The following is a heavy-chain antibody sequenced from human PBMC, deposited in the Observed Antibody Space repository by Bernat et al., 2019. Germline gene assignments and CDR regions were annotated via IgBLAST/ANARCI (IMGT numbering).Heavy chain of an antibody. CDR2: IIPIFGTA. Sequence: QVQLVQSGAEVKKPGSSVKVSCKASGGTFSSYATSWVRQAPGQGLEWMGGIIPIFGTANYAQKFQGRVTITAEESTSTAYMGLSSLGSEDTAVYYCARGGSSHDAFDIWGQGTMVTVSS. CDR1: GGTFSSYA. D-gene: IGHD1-26*01. V-gene: IGHV1-69*01. J-gene: IGHJ3*02. CDR3: ARGGSSHDAFDI.